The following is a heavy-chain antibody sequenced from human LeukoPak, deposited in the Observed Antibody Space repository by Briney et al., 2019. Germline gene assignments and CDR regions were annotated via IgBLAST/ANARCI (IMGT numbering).Heavy chain of an antibody. CDR2: INPNSGGT. J-gene: IGHJ4*02. V-gene: IGHV1-2*02. CDR1: GYTFTGYY. Sequence: ASVKVSCKASGYTFTGYYMHWVRQAPGQGLEWMGWINPNSGGTNYAQKFQGRVTMTGDTSISTDYMELSRLRSDDTAVYYCAREGLYCSSTSCYDYWGQGTLVTVSS. D-gene: IGHD2-2*01. CDR3: AREGLYCSSTSCYDY.